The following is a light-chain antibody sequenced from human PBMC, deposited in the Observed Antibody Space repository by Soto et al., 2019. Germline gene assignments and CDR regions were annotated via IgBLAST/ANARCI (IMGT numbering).Light chain of an antibody. CDR1: QSISGC. V-gene: IGKV1-39*01. Sequence: DIQMTQSPSTLSASVGDRVTITCRASQSISGCLNWYQQRPGKAPRLLIYGASTLQSGVPSNFSGSGSGTDFTLAISSLQPEDSATYYCQQSYSPPFTFGPGTKVDI. CDR2: GAS. CDR3: QQSYSPPFT. J-gene: IGKJ3*01.